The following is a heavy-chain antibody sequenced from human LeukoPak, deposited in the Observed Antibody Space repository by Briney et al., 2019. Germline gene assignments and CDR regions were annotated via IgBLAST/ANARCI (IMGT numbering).Heavy chain of an antibody. CDR3: ARGPYCSGGSCQETGLYYYYYMDV. V-gene: IGHV1-8*03. J-gene: IGHJ6*03. CDR1: GYTFTSYD. Sequence: ASVKVSCKASGYTFTSYDINWVRQATGQGLEWMGWMNPNSGNTGYAQKFQGRVTITRNTSISTAYMELSSLRSEDTAVYYCARGPYCSGGSCQETGLYYYYYMDVWGKGTTVTVSS. CDR2: MNPNSGNT. D-gene: IGHD2-15*01.